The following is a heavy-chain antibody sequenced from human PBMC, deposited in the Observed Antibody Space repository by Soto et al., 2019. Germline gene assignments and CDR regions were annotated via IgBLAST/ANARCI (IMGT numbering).Heavy chain of an antibody. D-gene: IGHD1-26*01. Sequence: GGSLRLSCAASGFTFSSYGMHWVRQAPGKGLEWVAVIWYDGSNKYYADSVKGRFTISRDNAKNSLYLQMNSLRAEDTALYYCAKDRDGSYYYYFDYWGQGTLVTVSS. J-gene: IGHJ4*02. V-gene: IGHV3-33*03. CDR1: GFTFSSYG. CDR2: IWYDGSNK. CDR3: AKDRDGSYYYYFDY.